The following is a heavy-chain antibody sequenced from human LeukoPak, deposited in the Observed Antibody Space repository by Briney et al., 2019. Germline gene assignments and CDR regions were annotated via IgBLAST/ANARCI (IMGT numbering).Heavy chain of an antibody. Sequence: PGVSLRLSCAASGFTFDDYTMHWVRQAPGKGLEWVSLISWDGGSTYYADSVKGRFTISRDNSKNTLYLQMNSLTAEDTAVYYCARGRWYNSGWYFDYWGQGALVTVSS. J-gene: IGHJ4*02. CDR2: ISWDGGST. V-gene: IGHV3-43*01. CDR1: GFTFDDYT. D-gene: IGHD6-19*01. CDR3: ARGRWYNSGWYFDY.